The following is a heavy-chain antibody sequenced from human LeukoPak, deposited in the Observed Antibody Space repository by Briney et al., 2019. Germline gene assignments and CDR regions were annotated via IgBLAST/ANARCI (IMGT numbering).Heavy chain of an antibody. Sequence: GGSLRLSCAASGFTFDDYGMSWVRHAPGKGLERVSGINWNGGSTGYADSVKGRFTISRDNAKNSLYLQMNSLRAEDTALYYCARFAGSRGYSYYYYYMDVWGKGTTVTVSS. V-gene: IGHV3-20*04. D-gene: IGHD3-22*01. CDR2: INWNGGST. J-gene: IGHJ6*03. CDR1: GFTFDDYG. CDR3: ARFAGSRGYSYYYYYMDV.